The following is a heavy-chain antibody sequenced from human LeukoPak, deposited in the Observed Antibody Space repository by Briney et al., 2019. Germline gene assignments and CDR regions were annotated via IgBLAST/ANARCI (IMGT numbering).Heavy chain of an antibody. D-gene: IGHD4-11*01. CDR3: ARGDAHYSNYYFDY. CDR1: GYTFTSYG. J-gene: IGHJ4*02. CDR2: ISAYNGNT. V-gene: IGHV1-18*01. Sequence: ASVKVSCKASGYTFTSYGISWVRQAPGQGLEWMGWISAYNGNTNYAQKLQGRVTMTTDTSTSTAYMELRSLGSDDTAVYYCARGDAHYSNYYFDYWGQGTLVTVSS.